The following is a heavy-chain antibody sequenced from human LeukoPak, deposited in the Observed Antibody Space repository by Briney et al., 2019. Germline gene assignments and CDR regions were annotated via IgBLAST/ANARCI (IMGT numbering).Heavy chain of an antibody. Sequence: GASVKVSCKASGYTFASYGITWVRQAPGQGLEWMGWISAYNDNTNYAQKLQGRVTMTTDTSTSTAYMELRSLRSDDTAVYYCARGPYYDPSGYPGYWGQGTLVTVSS. CDR1: GYTFASYG. D-gene: IGHD3-22*01. V-gene: IGHV1-18*01. CDR2: ISAYNDNT. CDR3: ARGPYYDPSGYPGY. J-gene: IGHJ4*02.